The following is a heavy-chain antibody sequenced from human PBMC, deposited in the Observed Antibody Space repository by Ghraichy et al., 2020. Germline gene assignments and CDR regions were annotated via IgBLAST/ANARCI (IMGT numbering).Heavy chain of an antibody. J-gene: IGHJ4*02. Sequence: SETLSLTCDVSGGSISSGDYYWSWVRQSPGKGLEWIGYIYNSGSTYYNPALNSRVTMSLDTSQNQFSLNLISVAAPDTAVYYCDRGPGYRYGPLGDWGQGTLVTVSS. CDR3: DRGPGYRYGPLGD. CDR2: IYNSGST. D-gene: IGHD5-18*01. CDR1: GGSISSGDYY. V-gene: IGHV4-30-4*01.